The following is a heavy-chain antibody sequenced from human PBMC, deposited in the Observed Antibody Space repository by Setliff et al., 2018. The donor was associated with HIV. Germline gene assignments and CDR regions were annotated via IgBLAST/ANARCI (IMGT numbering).Heavy chain of an antibody. CDR2: TYHSGST. Sequence: PSETLSLTCAVSGYSISSGYYWGWIRQPPGKGLEWIGSTYHSGSTYNNPSLKSRVTISVDTSKNQFSLKLTSVTAADTAVYYCARTLRAAAMGYFDYWGQGTLVTVSS. D-gene: IGHD5-18*01. V-gene: IGHV4-38-2*01. J-gene: IGHJ4*02. CDR3: ARTLRAAAMGYFDY. CDR1: GYSISSGYY.